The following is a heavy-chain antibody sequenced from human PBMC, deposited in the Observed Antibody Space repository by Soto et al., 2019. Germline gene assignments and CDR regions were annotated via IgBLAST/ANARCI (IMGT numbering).Heavy chain of an antibody. D-gene: IGHD1-26*01. CDR3: TTGSYYFDY. J-gene: IGHJ4*02. Sequence: SETLSLTCAVYGGSFSGYYWSWIRQPPGKGLEWIGEINHSGSTNLNPSLKSRVTISVDTSKNQFSLKLSSVTAADTAVYYCTTGSYYFDYWGQGTLVTVSS. CDR1: GGSFSGYY. V-gene: IGHV4-34*03. CDR2: INHSGST.